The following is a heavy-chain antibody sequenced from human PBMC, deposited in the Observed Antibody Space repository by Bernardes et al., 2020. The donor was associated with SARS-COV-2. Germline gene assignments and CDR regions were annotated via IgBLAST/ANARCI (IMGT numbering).Heavy chain of an antibody. CDR3: ARVGTYCGGDCYGGENDY. CDR1: GGSISSYY. V-gene: IGHV4-59*08. Sequence: SLTCTVSGGSISSYYWSWIRQPPGKGLEWIGYIYYSGSTNYNPSLKSRVTISVDTSKNQFSLKLSSVTAADTAVYYCARVGTYCGGDCYGGENDYWGQGTLVTVSS. D-gene: IGHD2-21*02. J-gene: IGHJ4*02. CDR2: IYYSGST.